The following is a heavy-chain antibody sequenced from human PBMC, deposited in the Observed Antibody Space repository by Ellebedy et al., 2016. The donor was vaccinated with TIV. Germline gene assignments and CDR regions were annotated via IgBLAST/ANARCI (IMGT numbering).Heavy chain of an antibody. CDR3: ARESLNPATGAATDAFDV. D-gene: IGHD6-19*01. CDR1: GGSISSGGYY. CDR2: IYYSGST. J-gene: IGHJ3*01. V-gene: IGHV4-31*03. Sequence: SETLSLTXTVSGGSISSGGYYWSWIRQHPGKGLEWIGYIYYSGSTYYNPSLKSRVTISVDTSKNQFSLKLSSVTAADTAVYYCARESLNPATGAATDAFDVWGQGTMVTVSS.